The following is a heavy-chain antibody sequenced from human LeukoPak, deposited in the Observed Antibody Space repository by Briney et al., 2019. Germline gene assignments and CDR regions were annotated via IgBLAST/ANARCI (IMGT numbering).Heavy chain of an antibody. D-gene: IGHD3-9*01. V-gene: IGHV3-48*04. CDR2: ISSSSSTI. CDR3: ARSVDFDWLLPYAFDI. CDR1: GFTVSSNY. Sequence: PGGSLRLSCAASGFTVSSNYMNWVRQAPGKGLEWVSYISSSSSTIYYADSVKGRFTISRDNAKNSLYLQMNSLRAEDTAVYYCARSVDFDWLLPYAFDIWGQGTMVTVSS. J-gene: IGHJ3*02.